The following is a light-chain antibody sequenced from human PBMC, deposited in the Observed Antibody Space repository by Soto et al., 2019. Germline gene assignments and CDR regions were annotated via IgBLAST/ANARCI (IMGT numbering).Light chain of an antibody. CDR1: QNITNN. J-gene: IGKJ5*01. Sequence: DIQLTQSPSTLSASVGDTVTISCQASQNITNNLSWYQQKPGKAPSLLIYHASKWAKGVPSRFSGSGSGTDFSFIITSLQREDLATYYCQQYYGLPPLTFGQGTRLEIK. CDR2: HAS. V-gene: IGKV1-33*01. CDR3: QQYYGLPPLT.